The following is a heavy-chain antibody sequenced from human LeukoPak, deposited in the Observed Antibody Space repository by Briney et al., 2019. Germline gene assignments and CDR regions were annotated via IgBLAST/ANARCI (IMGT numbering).Heavy chain of an antibody. V-gene: IGHV3-30*02. CDR2: IRYDGTNK. D-gene: IGHD1-26*01. Sequence: GGSLRLSCAASGFTFSSYGMHWVRQAPGTGLEWVAFIRYDGTNKYYADSVKGRFTISRDNSKKTLYLQMNSLRAEDTAVYYCARALRIYYYFDYWGQGTLVTVSS. CDR3: ARALRIYYYFDY. CDR1: GFTFSSYG. J-gene: IGHJ4*02.